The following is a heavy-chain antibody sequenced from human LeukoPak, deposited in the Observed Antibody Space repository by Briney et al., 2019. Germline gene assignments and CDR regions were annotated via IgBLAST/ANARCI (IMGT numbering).Heavy chain of an antibody. CDR1: GFTFSSYA. D-gene: IGHD3-22*01. CDR2: ISGSGGST. CDR3: AKGGTYYYDSSGYPNFDY. Sequence: GGSLRLSCAASGFTFSSYAMSWVRQAPGKGLEWVSAISGSGGSTYYADSVKGRFTISRDNSKNTLYLQMNSLRAEDTAVYYCAKGGTYYYDSSGYPNFDYWGQRTLVTVSS. J-gene: IGHJ4*02. V-gene: IGHV3-23*01.